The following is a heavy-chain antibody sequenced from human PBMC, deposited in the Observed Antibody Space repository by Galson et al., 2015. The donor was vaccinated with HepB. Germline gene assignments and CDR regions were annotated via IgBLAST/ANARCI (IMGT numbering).Heavy chain of an antibody. J-gene: IGHJ4*02. Sequence: SLRLSCAASGFTFSSYAMSWVRQAPGKGLEWVSAISGSGGSTYHADSVKGRFTISRDNSKNTLYLQMNSLRAEDTAVYYCAKEVAGLYYFDYWGQGTLVTVSS. V-gene: IGHV3-23*01. CDR3: AKEVAGLYYFDY. CDR1: GFTFSSYA. D-gene: IGHD6-19*01. CDR2: ISGSGGST.